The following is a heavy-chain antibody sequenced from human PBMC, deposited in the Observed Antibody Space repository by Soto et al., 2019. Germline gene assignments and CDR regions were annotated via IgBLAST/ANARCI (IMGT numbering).Heavy chain of an antibody. CDR1: GGTFSSYT. CDR2: IIPILGIA. CDR3: ARGGIAAAGGWFDP. J-gene: IGHJ5*02. V-gene: IGHV1-69*02. Sequence: QVQLVQSGAEVKKPGSSVKVSCKASGGTFSSYTISWVRQAPGQGLEWMGRIIPILGIANYAQKFQGRVTITADKSTSTAYMELRSLRSEDTAVYYCARGGIAAAGGWFDPWGQGTLVTVSS. D-gene: IGHD6-13*01.